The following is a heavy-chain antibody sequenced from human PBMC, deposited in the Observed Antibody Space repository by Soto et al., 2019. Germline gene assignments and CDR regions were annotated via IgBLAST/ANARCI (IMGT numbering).Heavy chain of an antibody. CDR2: IWYDGSNK. Sequence: QVQLVESGGGVVQPGRSLRLSCAASGFTFSSYGMHWVRQAPGKGLEWVAVIWYDGSNKYYADSVKGRFTISRDNSKNTLYLQMNSLRAEDTAVYYCARDGSYSRGMDVWGQGTTVTVS. CDR1: GFTFSSYG. CDR3: ARDGSYSRGMDV. J-gene: IGHJ6*02. V-gene: IGHV3-33*01. D-gene: IGHD6-13*01.